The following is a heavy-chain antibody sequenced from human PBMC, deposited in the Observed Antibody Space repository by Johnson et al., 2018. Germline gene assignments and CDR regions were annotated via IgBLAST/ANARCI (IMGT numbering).Heavy chain of an antibody. CDR1: GFTFSSYW. J-gene: IGHJ4*02. V-gene: IGHV3-7*01. CDR2: IKQDGSEK. D-gene: IGHD3-22*01. CDR3: ARKPTYDYDSSGYYYVGYFDY. Sequence: VQLVESGGGLVQPGGSLRLSCAASGFTFSSYWMSWVRQAPGKGLEWVANIKQDGSEKHYVDSVKGRFTISREKAKNSLYLQMNSLRAEDTAVYYCARKPTYDYDSSGYYYVGYFDYWGQGTLVTVSS.